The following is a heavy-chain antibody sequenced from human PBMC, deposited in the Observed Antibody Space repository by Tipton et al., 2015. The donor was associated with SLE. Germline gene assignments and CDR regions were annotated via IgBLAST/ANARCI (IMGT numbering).Heavy chain of an antibody. CDR1: GGSPSYYY. Sequence: TLSLTCTVSGGSPSYYYWNWIRQPPGKGLEWIGYIYYSGSTNYNPSLKSRLTISVDASKNQFSLKLSSLTAADTAVYYCARRGAYCGGDCSFFDLWGRGTLVAVSS. V-gene: IGHV4-59*01. CDR3: ARRGAYCGGDCSFFDL. CDR2: IYYSGST. D-gene: IGHD2-21*01. J-gene: IGHJ2*01.